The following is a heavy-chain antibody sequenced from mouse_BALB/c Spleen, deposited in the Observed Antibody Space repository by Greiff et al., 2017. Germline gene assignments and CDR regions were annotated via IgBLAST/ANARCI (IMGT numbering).Heavy chain of an antibody. CDR3: ARYDVYYGFAY. CDR1: GYTFTSYW. J-gene: IGHJ3*01. V-gene: IGHV1S81*02. Sequence: QVQLQQPGAELVKPGASVKLSCKASGYTFTSYWMHWVKQRPGQGLEWIGEINPSNGRTNYNEKFKSKATLTVDKSSSTAYMQLSSLTSEDSAVYYWARYDVYYGFAYWGQGTLVTVSA. CDR2: INPSNGRT. D-gene: IGHD2-3*01.